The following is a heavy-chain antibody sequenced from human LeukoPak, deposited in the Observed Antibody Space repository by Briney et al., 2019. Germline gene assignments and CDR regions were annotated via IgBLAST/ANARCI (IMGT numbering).Heavy chain of an antibody. CDR3: ASDSGYEIGAFDI. Sequence: SQTLSLTCTVSGGSISSYYWSWIRQPPGKGLGWIGYIYYSGSTNYNPSLKSRVTISVDTSKNQFSLKLSSVTAADTAVYYCASDSGYEIGAFDIWGQGTMVTVSS. J-gene: IGHJ3*02. CDR1: GGSISSYY. D-gene: IGHD5-12*01. CDR2: IYYSGST. V-gene: IGHV4-59*01.